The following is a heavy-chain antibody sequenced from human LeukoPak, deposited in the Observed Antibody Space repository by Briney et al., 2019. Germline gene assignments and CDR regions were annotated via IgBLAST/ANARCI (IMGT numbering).Heavy chain of an antibody. Sequence: GGSLRLSCAASGFTFSSYEMNCVRQAPGKGLEWVSYISSSGSTIYYADSVKGRFTISRDNAKNSLYLQMNSLRAEDTAVYYCARPTGYCSGGSCIGDNYYYGMDVWGQGTTVTVSS. J-gene: IGHJ6*02. V-gene: IGHV3-48*03. D-gene: IGHD2-15*01. CDR2: ISSSGSTI. CDR3: ARPTGYCSGGSCIGDNYYYGMDV. CDR1: GFTFSSYE.